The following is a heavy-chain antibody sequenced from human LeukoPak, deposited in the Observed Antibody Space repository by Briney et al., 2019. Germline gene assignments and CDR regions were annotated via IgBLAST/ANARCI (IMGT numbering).Heavy chain of an antibody. CDR1: GGSFSGYY. J-gene: IGHJ5*02. Sequence: PSETLSLTCAVYGGSFSGYYWSWIRQPPGKGLEWIGEINHSGSTNYNPSLKSRVTISVDTSKNQFSLKLSSVTAADTAVYYCARVNYYDTRADPWGQGTLVTVSS. CDR2: INHSGST. V-gene: IGHV4-34*01. CDR3: ARVNYYDTRADP. D-gene: IGHD3-22*01.